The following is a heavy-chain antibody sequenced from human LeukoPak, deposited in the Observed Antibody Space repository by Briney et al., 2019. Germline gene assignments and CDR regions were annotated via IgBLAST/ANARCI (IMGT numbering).Heavy chain of an antibody. D-gene: IGHD5-18*01. Sequence: GGSLRLSCAASGFTFSSYSMNWVRQAPGKGLEWVSSISSSSSYIYYADSVKGRFTISRDNAKNSLYLQMNSLRAEDTAVYYCARSRTWDTAMVRYFDWSQGTLVTVSS. CDR1: GFTFSSYS. V-gene: IGHV3-21*01. CDR3: ARSRTWDTAMVRYFD. J-gene: IGHJ4*02. CDR2: ISSSSSYI.